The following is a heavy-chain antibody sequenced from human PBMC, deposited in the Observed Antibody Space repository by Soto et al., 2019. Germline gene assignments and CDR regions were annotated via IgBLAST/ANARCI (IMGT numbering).Heavy chain of an antibody. CDR2: MNPNSGNT. D-gene: IGHD3-3*01. CDR1: GYTFTSYD. CDR3: ATRGENMNYDFWSGSVPEAFDI. J-gene: IGHJ3*02. Sequence: ASVKVSCKASGYTFTSYDINWVRQATGQGLEWMGWMNPNSGNTGYAQKFQGRVTMTRNTSISTAYMELSSLRSEDTAVYYCATRGENMNYDFWSGSVPEAFDIWGQGTMVTV. V-gene: IGHV1-8*01.